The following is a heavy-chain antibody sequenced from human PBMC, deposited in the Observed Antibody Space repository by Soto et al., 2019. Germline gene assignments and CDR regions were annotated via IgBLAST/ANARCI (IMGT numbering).Heavy chain of an antibody. CDR3: ARHLKAVAAAMAF. CDR1: GDSISDTIYY. D-gene: IGHD6-19*01. J-gene: IGHJ4*02. V-gene: IGHV4-39*01. CDR2: IHYSGTT. Sequence: QLQLRESGPGLMKPSETLSLTCRVSGDSISDTIYYWGWVLQSPGKGLAWIGSIHYSGTTQFHPYLKPRVTISVATSKNGFYLRLRSVTAADAAIYFCARHLKAVAAAMAFWGQGIPVTVSS.